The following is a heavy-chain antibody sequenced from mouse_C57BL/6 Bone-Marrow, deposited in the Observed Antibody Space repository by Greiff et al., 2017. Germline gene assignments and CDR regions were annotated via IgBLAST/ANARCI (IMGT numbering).Heavy chain of an antibody. D-gene: IGHD2-3*01. CDR1: GFTFSDAW. CDR2: IRNKANNHAT. V-gene: IGHV6-6*01. CDR3: TWGGYYEAWFAY. Sequence: DVMLVESGGGLVQPGGSMKLSCAASGFTFSDAWMDWVRQSPEKGLEWVAEIRNKANNHATYYAESVKGRFTISRDDSKSSVYLQMNSLRAEDTGIYYCTWGGYYEAWFAYWGQGTLVTVSA. J-gene: IGHJ3*01.